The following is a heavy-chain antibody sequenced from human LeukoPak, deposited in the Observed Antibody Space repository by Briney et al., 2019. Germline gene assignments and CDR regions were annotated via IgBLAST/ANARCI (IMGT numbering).Heavy chain of an antibody. V-gene: IGHV3-7*01. CDR1: GFTFSSYW. J-gene: IGHJ4*02. CDR2: IKQDGSEK. D-gene: IGHD5-24*01. CDR3: AREGSGRGDGKPFKY. Sequence: PGGSLRLSCAASGFTFSSYWMSWVRKAPGQGLEWVANIKQDGSEKNYVDSVKGRFTISRDNAKNSLYLQMNSLRAEDTAVYYCAREGSGRGDGKPFKYWGQGTLVTVSS.